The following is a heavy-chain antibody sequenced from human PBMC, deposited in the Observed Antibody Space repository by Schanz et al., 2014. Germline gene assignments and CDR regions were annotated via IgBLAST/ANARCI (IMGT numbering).Heavy chain of an antibody. Sequence: QVHLVQSGAEVKKPGSSVTVSCKASGYTLSAYSLHWVRQAPGQGLEWMGRVSPYSGDTNYAQMFQGRVAMTTDTSISTAYMELSRLTSDDTAVFFCARENTAVAGMPRVMDVWGQGTTVTVTS. D-gene: IGHD6-19*01. CDR3: ARENTAVAGMPRVMDV. CDR1: GYTLSAYS. V-gene: IGHV1-2*06. J-gene: IGHJ6*02. CDR2: VSPYSGDT.